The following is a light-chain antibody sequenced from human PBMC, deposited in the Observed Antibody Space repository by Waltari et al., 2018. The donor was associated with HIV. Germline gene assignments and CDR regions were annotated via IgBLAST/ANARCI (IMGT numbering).Light chain of an antibody. CDR1: SRDVGGYRY. CDR3: SANARSAAHVI. Sequence: QSALTQPASVSGSPGQSITISCSGTSRDVGGYRYFSWYHHHPGKAPKLVIFDVSNLPSGVSNRFSASRSGNTASLTISGLQTEDEGDYFCSANARSAAHVIFGGGTKLTVL. CDR2: DVS. V-gene: IGLV2-14*01. J-gene: IGLJ2*01.